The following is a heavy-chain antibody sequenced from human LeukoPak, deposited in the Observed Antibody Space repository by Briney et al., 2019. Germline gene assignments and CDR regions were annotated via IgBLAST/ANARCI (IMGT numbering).Heavy chain of an antibody. V-gene: IGHV4-39*01. CDR3: ARVLAAAAHFDY. J-gene: IGHJ4*02. CDR1: GGSISSSSSY. D-gene: IGHD6-13*01. CDR2: ISYIGST. Sequence: KPSETLSLTCTVSGGSISSSSSYWGWIRQPPGKGLEWIGSISYIGSTYYNPSLKSRVTISVDTSKNQFSLKLSSVTAADTAVYYCARVLAAAAHFDYWGQGTLVTASS.